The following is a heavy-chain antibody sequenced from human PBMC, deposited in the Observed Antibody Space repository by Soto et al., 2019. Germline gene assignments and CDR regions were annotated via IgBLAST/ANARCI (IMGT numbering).Heavy chain of an antibody. CDR2: INPTGST. D-gene: IGHD2-15*01. V-gene: IGHV1-46*03. CDR1: GYTFTSYY. Sequence: QVQLVQSGAEVKKPGASVKVSCKASGYTFTSYYMHWVRQAPGQGLEWMGIINPTGSTTYAQKFQGRVTMXXEXSKXTVYMERRSLRSEDTAVYYCARVYCSGGNCYSIDYWGQGTLVTVSS. J-gene: IGHJ4*02. CDR3: ARVYCSGGNCYSIDY.